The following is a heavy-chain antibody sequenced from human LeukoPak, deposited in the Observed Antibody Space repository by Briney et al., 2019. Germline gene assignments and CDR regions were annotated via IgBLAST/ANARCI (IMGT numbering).Heavy chain of an antibody. D-gene: IGHD1-26*01. Sequence: GGSLRLSCAASGFTFSSYGMHWVRQAPGKGLEWVAFIRYDGSNKYYADSVKGRFTISRDNAKNTLYLQMNSLRAEDTAVYYCAINPMGDTVPWGQGTLVTVSS. V-gene: IGHV3-30*02. J-gene: IGHJ5*02. CDR1: GFTFSSYG. CDR3: AINPMGDTVP. CDR2: IRYDGSNK.